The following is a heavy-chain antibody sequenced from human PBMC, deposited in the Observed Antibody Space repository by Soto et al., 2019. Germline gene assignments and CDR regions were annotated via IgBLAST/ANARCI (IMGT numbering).Heavy chain of an antibody. CDR1: GDSISRGGYS. D-gene: IGHD6-6*01. CDR3: ARGSSSYYDYGMDV. V-gene: IGHV4-30-2*01. CDR2: IYHSGST. J-gene: IGHJ6*02. Sequence: SSETLSLTCAVSGDSISRGGYSWTWIRQPPGKALEWIGNIYHSGSTSYNPSLKSRVTISVDRSKNQFSLKLTSVTAADTAVYFCARGSSSYYDYGMDVWGQGTTVTVSS.